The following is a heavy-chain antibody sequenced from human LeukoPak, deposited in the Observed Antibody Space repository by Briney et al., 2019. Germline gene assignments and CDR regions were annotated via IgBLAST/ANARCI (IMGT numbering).Heavy chain of an antibody. V-gene: IGHV1-2*02. CDR3: ARATDVSSWYLAY. J-gene: IGHJ4*02. CDR2: LSPNSGDT. D-gene: IGHD6-13*01. Sequence: ASVKVSCKASGYTFTGYYMHWVRQAPGQELEWMGWLSPNSGDTKFAQKFQGRVTMTRDTSISTAYMELSRLRSDDTAVYYCARATDVSSWYLAYWGQGTLVTVSS. CDR1: GYTFTGYY.